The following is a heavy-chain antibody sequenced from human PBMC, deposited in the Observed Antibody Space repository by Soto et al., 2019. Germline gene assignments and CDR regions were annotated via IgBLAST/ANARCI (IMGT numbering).Heavy chain of an antibody. D-gene: IGHD6-13*01. Sequence: ASVQVSCKASGYTFTSYAMHWVRQAPGQRLEWMGWINAGNGNTKYSQKFQGRVTITRDTSASTAYMELRSLRSDDTAVYSCASFFLYSRGCYYTIEGALEIWGLVPM. CDR3: ASFFLYSRGCYYTIEGALEI. CDR2: INAGNGNT. CDR1: GYTFTSYA. J-gene: IGHJ3*02. V-gene: IGHV1-3*01.